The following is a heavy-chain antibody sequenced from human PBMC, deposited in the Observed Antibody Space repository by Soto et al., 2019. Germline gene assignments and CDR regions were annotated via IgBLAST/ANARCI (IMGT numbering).Heavy chain of an antibody. D-gene: IGHD1-1*01. CDR1: GYDFTTYG. CDR3: ARGRYGDY. V-gene: IGHV1-18*01. CDR2: ISAHNGNT. J-gene: IGHJ4*02. Sequence: QVHLVQSGAEVKKPGASVKVSCKGSGYDFTTYGITWVRQAPGQGLEWMAWISAHNGNTDYAQQLQGRVNVTRDTSTRTGYMELRSLRSADTAMYYCARGRYGDYWGQGALVTVSS.